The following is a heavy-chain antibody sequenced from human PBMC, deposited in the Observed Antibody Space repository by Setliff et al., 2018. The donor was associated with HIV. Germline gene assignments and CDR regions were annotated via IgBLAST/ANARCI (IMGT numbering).Heavy chain of an antibody. CDR3: ARDKSDDYVWGSYRYTGY. J-gene: IGHJ4*02. CDR1: GFTFRSDW. V-gene: IGHV3-7*01. CDR2: IKQDGSEK. Sequence: HPGGSLRLSCAASGFTFRSDWLSWVRQAPGKGLEWVASIKQDGSEKYSVDSVKGRFTISRDNAKNSLYLQMKSLRAEDTAVYYCARDKSDDYVWGSYRYTGYWGQGTLVTVSS. D-gene: IGHD3-16*02.